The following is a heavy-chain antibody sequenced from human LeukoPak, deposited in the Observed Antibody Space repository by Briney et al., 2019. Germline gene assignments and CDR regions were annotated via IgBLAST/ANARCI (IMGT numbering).Heavy chain of an antibody. D-gene: IGHD2-21*01. V-gene: IGHV3-33*05. Sequence: GRSLRLSCAASGFIFSHYGMHWVRQAPGKGLEWVAVIQNDASTENYADSVKGRFTISRDNSKNAVFLQMNSLRVEDTAVYYCARELSQIVWGGLDYGGQGTLVTVSS. CDR2: IQNDASTE. CDR3: ARELSQIVWGGLDY. J-gene: IGHJ4*02. CDR1: GFIFSHYG.